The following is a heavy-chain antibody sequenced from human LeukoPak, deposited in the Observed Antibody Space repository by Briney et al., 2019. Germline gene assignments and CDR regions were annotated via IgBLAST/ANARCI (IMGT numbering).Heavy chain of an antibody. CDR3: VKDRNSRIAAAKQNWFDP. Sequence: PGGSLRLSCSASGFTFSSYAMHWVRQAPGKGLEYVSAISSNGGSTYYADSVKGRFTISRDNSRNTLYLQMSNLRAEDTAVYYCVKDRNSRIAAAKQNWFDPWGQGTLVTVSS. J-gene: IGHJ5*02. V-gene: IGHV3-64D*06. CDR1: GFTFSSYA. D-gene: IGHD6-13*01. CDR2: ISSNGGST.